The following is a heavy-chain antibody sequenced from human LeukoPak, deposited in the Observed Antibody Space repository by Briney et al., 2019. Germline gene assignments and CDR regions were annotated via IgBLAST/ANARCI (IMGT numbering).Heavy chain of an antibody. CDR3: ATGGAGIAASP. CDR2: IYYSGST. D-gene: IGHD6-13*01. V-gene: IGHV4-59*01. J-gene: IGHJ3*01. CDR1: GGSISSYY. Sequence: PSETPSLTCTVSGGSISSYYWSWIRQPPGEGPEWIGYIYYSGSTNYHPSLKSRVTISVDTSKNQFSLKLTSVTPADTAVYYCATGGAGIAASPWGQGTMVTVSS.